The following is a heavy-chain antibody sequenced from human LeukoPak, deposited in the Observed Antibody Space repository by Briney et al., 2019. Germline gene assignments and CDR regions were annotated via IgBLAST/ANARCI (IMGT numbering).Heavy chain of an antibody. Sequence: GGSLRLSCEASGFPFSSYSMNWVRPAPGKGLEWVSYISTSTTTIYYANSVKGRFTISRDNAKKSLYLQMNSLRVEDTGVYYCASWGEGALDNWGQGTLVTVSS. CDR2: ISTSTTTI. CDR1: GFPFSSYS. V-gene: IGHV3-48*01. CDR3: ASWGEGALDN. D-gene: IGHD1-26*01. J-gene: IGHJ4*02.